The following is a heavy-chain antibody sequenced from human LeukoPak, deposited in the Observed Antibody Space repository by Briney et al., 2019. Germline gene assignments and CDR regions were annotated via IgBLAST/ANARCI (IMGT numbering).Heavy chain of an antibody. D-gene: IGHD2-15*01. CDR2: INLNGGST. V-gene: IGHV3-20*01. CDR1: GFTFYDYG. CDR3: ARGGYCSGGSCYFVDYYMDV. J-gene: IGHJ6*03. Sequence: GGSLRLSCAASGFTFYDYGMSGVRQAPGEGLEWVSGINLNGGSTGYADSVKGRFTISRDHAKNSLYLQRNSLRAEDTALYHCARGGYCSGGSCYFVDYYMDVWGKGPTVPVSS.